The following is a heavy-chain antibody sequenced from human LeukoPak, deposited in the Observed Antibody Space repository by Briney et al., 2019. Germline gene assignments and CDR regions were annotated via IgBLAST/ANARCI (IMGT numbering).Heavy chain of an antibody. J-gene: IGHJ4*02. Sequence: ASVKGSCKASGYTFTGYYMHWVRQAPGQGLEWMGRINPNSGGTYYAQKLQGRVTMTRDTSISTAYMELSRLRSDDTAVYYCARGGRYGDYDYWGQGTLVTVSS. D-gene: IGHD4-17*01. CDR3: ARGGRYGDYDY. CDR2: INPNSGGT. CDR1: GYTFTGYY. V-gene: IGHV1-2*06.